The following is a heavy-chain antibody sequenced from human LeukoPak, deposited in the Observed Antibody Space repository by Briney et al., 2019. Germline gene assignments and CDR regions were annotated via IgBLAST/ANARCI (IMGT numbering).Heavy chain of an antibody. CDR2: INGNGGRT. Sequence: GGSLRLSCAASGFTFSNYAFVWVRQAPGKGLEWVSGINGNGGRTIHADSVKGRFTISRDSSRNTLYLQMNSLRADDTAVYYCAKSYGRDGSYLDHWGQGTLVTVSS. V-gene: IGHV3-23*01. D-gene: IGHD5-24*01. CDR1: GFTFSNYA. J-gene: IGHJ4*02. CDR3: AKSYGRDGSYLDH.